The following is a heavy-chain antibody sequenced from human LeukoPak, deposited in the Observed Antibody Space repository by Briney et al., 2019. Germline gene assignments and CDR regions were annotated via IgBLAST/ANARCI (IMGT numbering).Heavy chain of an antibody. J-gene: IGHJ3*02. V-gene: IGHV1-46*01. Sequence: ASVKVSCKASGYTFTSYYMHWVRQAPGQGLEWMGIINPSGGSTSYAQKFQGRVTMTRDMSTSTVYMELSRLRSEDTAVYYCARETHDSSGGDAFDIWGQGTMVTVSS. D-gene: IGHD3-22*01. CDR1: GYTFTSYY. CDR2: INPSGGST. CDR3: ARETHDSSGGDAFDI.